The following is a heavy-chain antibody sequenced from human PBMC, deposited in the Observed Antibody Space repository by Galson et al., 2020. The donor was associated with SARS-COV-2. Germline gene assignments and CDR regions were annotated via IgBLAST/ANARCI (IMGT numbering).Heavy chain of an antibody. J-gene: IGHJ1*01. D-gene: IGHD3-22*01. CDR1: GGSISSSSYY. V-gene: IGHV4-39*01. CDR3: ARAYDSSGYYYPEYFQH. Sequence: SETLSLTCTVSGGSISSSSYYWGWIRQPPGKGLEWIGSIYYSGSTYYNPSLKSRVTISVDTSKNQLSLKLSSVTAADTAVYYCARAYDSSGYYYPEYFQHWGQGTLVTVSS. CDR2: IYYSGST.